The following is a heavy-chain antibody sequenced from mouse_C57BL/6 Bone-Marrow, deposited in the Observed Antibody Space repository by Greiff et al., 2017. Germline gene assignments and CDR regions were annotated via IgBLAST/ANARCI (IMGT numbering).Heavy chain of an antibody. CDR2: IRNKANNHAT. Sequence: EVKVVESGGGLVQPGGSMKLSCAASGFTFSDAWMDWVRQSPEKGLEWVAEIRNKANNHATYYAESVKGRFTISRDDSKSSVYLQMYSLRAEDTGIYYCTRNRGPYFDYWGQGTTLTVSS. V-gene: IGHV6-6*01. CDR1: GFTFSDAW. J-gene: IGHJ2*01. D-gene: IGHD3-3*01. CDR3: TRNRGPYFDY.